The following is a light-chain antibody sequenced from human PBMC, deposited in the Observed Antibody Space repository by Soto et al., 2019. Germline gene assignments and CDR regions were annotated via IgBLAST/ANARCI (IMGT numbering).Light chain of an antibody. J-gene: IGKJ1*01. CDR3: QQYNSYSRT. CDR1: QSISSW. Sequence: DIQMTQSPSTLSASVGDRVTITCLASQSISSWLAWYQQKPGKAPKLLIYKASSLESGVPSRFSGSGSGTEFTLTISSLQPDDFATYYCQQYNSYSRTFGQGTNVAIK. V-gene: IGKV1-5*03. CDR2: KAS.